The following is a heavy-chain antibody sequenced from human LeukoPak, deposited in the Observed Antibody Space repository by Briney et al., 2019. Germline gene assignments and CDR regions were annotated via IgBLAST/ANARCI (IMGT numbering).Heavy chain of an antibody. CDR3: ARAVKLAAAHFDY. CDR1: GFTFSSYE. Sequence: GGSLRLSCAASGFTFSSYEMNWVRQAPGKGLEWVSYISSSGSTIYYAGSVKGRFTISRDNAKNSLYLQMNSLRAEDTAVYYCARAVKLAAAHFDYWGQGTLVTVSS. D-gene: IGHD6-13*01. V-gene: IGHV3-48*03. J-gene: IGHJ4*02. CDR2: ISSSGSTI.